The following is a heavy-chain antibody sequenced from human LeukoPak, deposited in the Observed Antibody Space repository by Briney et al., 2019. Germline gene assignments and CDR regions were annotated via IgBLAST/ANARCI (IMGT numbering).Heavy chain of an antibody. CDR1: GGSISSSSYY. J-gene: IGHJ4*02. CDR2: IYYSGST. CDR3: ARITMVRGVIITGTTGSYYFDY. V-gene: IGHV4-39*01. D-gene: IGHD3-10*01. Sequence: SETLSLTCTVSGGSISSSSYYWGWTRQPPGKGLEWIGSIYYSGSTYYNPSLKSRVTISVDTSKNQFSLKLSSVTAADTAVYYCARITMVRGVIITGTTGSYYFDYWGQGTLVTVSS.